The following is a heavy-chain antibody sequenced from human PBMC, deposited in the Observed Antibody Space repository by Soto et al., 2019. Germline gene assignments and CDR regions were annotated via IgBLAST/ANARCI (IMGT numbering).Heavy chain of an antibody. Sequence: QVQLVESGGGVVQPGRSLRLSCAASGFTFSSYAMHWVRQAPGKGLEWVAVISYDGNKKYYADSVKGRFTISRDNCKNTLYLQINSLRAEDTAVYYCARDRADYYYGSGPFDPWGQGTLVTVSS. CDR3: ARDRADYYYGSGPFDP. CDR1: GFTFSSYA. D-gene: IGHD3-10*01. CDR2: ISYDGNKK. J-gene: IGHJ5*02. V-gene: IGHV3-30-3*01.